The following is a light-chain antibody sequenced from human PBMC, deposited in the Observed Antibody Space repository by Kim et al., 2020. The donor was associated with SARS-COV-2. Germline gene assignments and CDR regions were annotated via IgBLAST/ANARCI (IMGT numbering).Light chain of an antibody. CDR3: KSRDTSDDHLGV. CDR2: GKN. J-gene: IGLJ3*02. CDR1: SLRNYY. V-gene: IGLV3-19*01. Sequence: LGQTVRITCQGDSLRNYYASWYQQKPRQAPVLVIYGKNNRPSGIPDRFSGSNSGNTASLTITGAQAEDEADDYCKSRDTSDDHLGVFGGGTKLTVL.